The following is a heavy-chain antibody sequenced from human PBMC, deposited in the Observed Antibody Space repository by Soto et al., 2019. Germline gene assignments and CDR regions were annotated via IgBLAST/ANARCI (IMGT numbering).Heavy chain of an antibody. D-gene: IGHD3-16*01. CDR2: IKEDGSEI. CDR3: ARDIGFDYVN. J-gene: IGHJ4*02. CDR1: EFNVMSYW. V-gene: IGHV3-7*01. Sequence: EGSLRLSCAVSEFNVMSYWMSWVRQAPGKGLEWVASIKEDGSEIYYLQSVRGRFTISRDSAGNALHLAMNYLSAEDTGVYFCARDIGFDYVNWGQGTLVTVSS.